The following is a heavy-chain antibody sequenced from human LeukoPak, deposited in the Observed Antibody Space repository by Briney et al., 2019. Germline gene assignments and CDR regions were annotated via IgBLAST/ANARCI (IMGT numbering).Heavy chain of an antibody. D-gene: IGHD3-9*01. Sequence: PGGSLRLSCAASGFTVSSNYMSWVRQAPGKGLEWVSVIYSGGSTYYADSVKGRFTISRDNSKNTLYLQMNSLRAEDTAVYYCAKGRYYNILTGYYVRRGLDYWGQGTLVTVSS. CDR3: AKGRYYNILTGYYVRRGLDY. J-gene: IGHJ4*02. V-gene: IGHV3-53*05. CDR1: GFTVSSNY. CDR2: IYSGGST.